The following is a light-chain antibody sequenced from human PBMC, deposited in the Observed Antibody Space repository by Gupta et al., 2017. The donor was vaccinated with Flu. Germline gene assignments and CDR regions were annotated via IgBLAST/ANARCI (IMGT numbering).Light chain of an antibody. CDR2: LAS. Sequence: DIVMTQSPDSLAVSLGESATINCKSSQSVLYSSNNKNYLAWYQQKPGQPPKLLIYLASTRESGVPDRFSGSGSGTDFTLTISSLQAEDVAVYYCQQYYTTPRTFGQGTKVEIK. CDR1: QSVLYSSNNKNY. V-gene: IGKV4-1*01. CDR3: QQYYTTPRT. J-gene: IGKJ1*01.